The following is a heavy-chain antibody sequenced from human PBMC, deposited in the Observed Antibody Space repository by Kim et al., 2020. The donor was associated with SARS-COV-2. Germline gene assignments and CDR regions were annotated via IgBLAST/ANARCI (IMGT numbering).Heavy chain of an antibody. D-gene: IGHD5-18*01. CDR1: GYTFTSYA. V-gene: IGHV7-4-1*02. CDR2: INTNTGNP. CDR3: ARARLAGLTWIQLWASAMDI. J-gene: IGHJ6*02. Sequence: ASVKVSCKASGYTFTSYAMNWVRQAPGQGLEWMGWINTNTGNPTYAQGFTGRFVFSLDTSVSTAYLQISSLKAEDTAVYYCARARLAGLTWIQLWASAMDICGQGTTVTVSS.